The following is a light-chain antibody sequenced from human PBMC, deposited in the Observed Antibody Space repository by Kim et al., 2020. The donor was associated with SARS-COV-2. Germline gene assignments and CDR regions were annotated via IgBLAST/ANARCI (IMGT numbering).Light chain of an antibody. J-gene: IGKJ1*01. CDR1: QSIEHRLKNKIY. Sequence: DIVMTQSPDSLAVSLGERATINCKSRQSIEHRLKNKIYLAWYQQKAGQPHRLLMYWGSTRDSGVPDRFSDSGSATDFTLTSSNLQAEDVAVYYCQQYYSNPWTFGRETKEDIK. CDR2: WGS. V-gene: IGKV4-1*01. CDR3: QQYYSNPWT.